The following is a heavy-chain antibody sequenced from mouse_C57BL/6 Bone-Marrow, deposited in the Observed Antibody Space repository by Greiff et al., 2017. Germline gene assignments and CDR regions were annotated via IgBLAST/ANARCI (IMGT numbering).Heavy chain of an antibody. Sequence: VQLQQSGPGLVQPSQSLSITCTVSGFSLTSYGVHWVRQSPGKGLEWLGVIWSGGSTDYNAAFISRLSISKDNSKSQVFFTMNSLQADDTAIYYCARNKRGFAYWGQGTLVTVSA. CDR3: ARNKRGFAY. V-gene: IGHV2-2*01. CDR1: GFSLTSYG. J-gene: IGHJ3*01. CDR2: IWSGGST.